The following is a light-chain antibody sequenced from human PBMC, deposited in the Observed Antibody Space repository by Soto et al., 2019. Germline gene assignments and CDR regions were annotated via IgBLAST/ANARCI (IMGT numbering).Light chain of an antibody. CDR2: GAS. CDR3: QQYGSSGT. V-gene: IGKV3-20*01. J-gene: IGKJ1*01. CDR1: QSVSNNY. Sequence: EIVLTQSPGTLSLSPGERATLSCRASQSVSNNYLAWYQQKPGQAPTLLIYGASNRATGIPDRFSGSGSGTDFTLTISRLEPEDFAVYYCQQYGSSGTLGQGTKVDSK.